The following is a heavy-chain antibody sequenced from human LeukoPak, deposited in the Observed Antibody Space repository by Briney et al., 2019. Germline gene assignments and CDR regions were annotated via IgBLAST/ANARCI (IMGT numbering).Heavy chain of an antibody. D-gene: IGHD3-3*01. CDR3: ARSPYYDFWSGYMGWFDP. J-gene: IGHJ5*02. Sequence: SETLSLTCTVSGGSIRSSSYYWGWIRQPPGKGLEWIGSIYYSGSTYYNPSLKSRVTISVDTSKNQFSLKLSSVTAADTAVYYCARSPYYDFWSGYMGWFDPWGQGTLVTASS. CDR1: GGSIRSSSYY. V-gene: IGHV4-39*01. CDR2: IYYSGST.